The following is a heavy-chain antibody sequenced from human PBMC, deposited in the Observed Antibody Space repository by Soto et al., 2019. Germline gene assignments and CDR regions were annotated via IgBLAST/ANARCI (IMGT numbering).Heavy chain of an antibody. J-gene: IGHJ4*02. V-gene: IGHV3-23*01. D-gene: IGHD6-19*01. CDR1: GFTLSSYA. Sequence: GGSLRLSCAASGFTLSSYAMSWVRQPPGKGLEWVSDISGSGGSTYYADSVKGRFTSSRDNSKNTLYLQMNSLRAEDTAVYYCAKSPIIKIAVAGPVDYRGQGT. CDR2: ISGSGGST. CDR3: AKSPIIKIAVAGPVDY.